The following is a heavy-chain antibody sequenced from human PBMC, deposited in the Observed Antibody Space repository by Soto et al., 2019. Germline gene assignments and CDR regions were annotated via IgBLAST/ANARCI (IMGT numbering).Heavy chain of an antibody. D-gene: IGHD3-10*01. CDR1: GGSISSYY. V-gene: IGHV4-59*01. J-gene: IGHJ4*02. Sequence: SETLSLTCTVSGGSISSYYWSWIRQPPGKGLEWIGYIYYSGSTNYNPSLKSRVTISVDTSKNQFSLKLSSVTAADTAVYYCARPRPYYYGSGSSKSNTNYFDYWGQGTLVTVSS. CDR3: ARPRPYYYGSGSSKSNTNYFDY. CDR2: IYYSGST.